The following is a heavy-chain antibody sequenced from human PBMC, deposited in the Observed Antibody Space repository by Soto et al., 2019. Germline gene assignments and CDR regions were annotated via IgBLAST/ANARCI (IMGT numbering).Heavy chain of an antibody. CDR3: ARAWIITTIDY. V-gene: IGHV4-34*01. D-gene: IGHD3-22*01. Sequence: PSETLSLTCAVYGGSFSGYYWSWIRQPPGKGLEWIGEINHSGSTNYNPSLKSRVTISEDTSKNQFSLKLSSVTAADTAVYYCARAWIITTIDYWGQGTTVTVSS. CDR2: INHSGST. CDR1: GGSFSGYY. J-gene: IGHJ4*01.